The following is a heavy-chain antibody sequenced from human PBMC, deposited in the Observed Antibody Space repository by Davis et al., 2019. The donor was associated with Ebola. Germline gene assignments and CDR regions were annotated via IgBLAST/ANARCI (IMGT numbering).Heavy chain of an antibody. D-gene: IGHD2-8*01. CDR3: ARRARMAGRYYYYYGMDV. Sequence: GESLKISCKGSGYSFTSYWIGWVRQMPGKGLEWMGIIYPGDSDTRYSPSFQGQVTISADKSISTAYLQWSSLKASDTAMYYCARRARMAGRYYYYYGMDVWGQGTTVTVSS. V-gene: IGHV5-51*01. CDR1: GYSFTSYW. CDR2: IYPGDSDT. J-gene: IGHJ6*02.